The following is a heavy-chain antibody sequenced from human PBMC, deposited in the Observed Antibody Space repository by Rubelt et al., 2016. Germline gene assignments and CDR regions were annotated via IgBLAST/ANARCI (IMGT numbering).Heavy chain of an antibody. V-gene: IGHV3-33*06. CDR1: GFSFSSYG. CDR3: AKVGGSHPIYDY. J-gene: IGHJ4*02. Sequence: QLVESGGGVVQPGQSLRLSCEASGFSFSSYGMQWIRQAPGKGLEWVAAIWYDGNNKYYAEFLKGRFTISRDNSKNTLYLQMNSLRAEDTAVYYCAKVGGSHPIYDYWGQGTLVTVSS. CDR2: IWYDGNNK. D-gene: IGHD3-16*01.